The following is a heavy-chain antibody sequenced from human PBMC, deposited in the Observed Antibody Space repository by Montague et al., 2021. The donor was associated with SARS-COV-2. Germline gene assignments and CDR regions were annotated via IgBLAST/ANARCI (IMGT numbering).Heavy chain of an antibody. Sequence: SETLSLTCTVSGGSVISDTYFWSWIRQPPGKGLEWIAYIYDSDTTNNNPSFWSRVSMSSDRSKNQFSLKLTSVTPADTAVYYCARAANILSGFYNHPFEYWGQEILVTVSS. D-gene: IGHD3-9*01. CDR1: GGSVISDTYF. V-gene: IGHV4-61*01. J-gene: IGHJ4*02. CDR2: IYDSDTT. CDR3: ARAANILSGFYNHPFEY.